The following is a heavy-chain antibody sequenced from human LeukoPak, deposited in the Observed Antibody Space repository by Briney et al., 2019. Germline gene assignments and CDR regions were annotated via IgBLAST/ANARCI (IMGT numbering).Heavy chain of an antibody. J-gene: IGHJ4*02. CDR2: FFLKGST. CDR1: GYSITSAYY. Sequence: SETLSLTCTVSGYSITSAYYWGWIRQPPGKGLEWIGSFFLKGSTYYNPSLKSRVTISVDTSKNQFSLTLSSVTAADTAVYYCARGTLYSGWSYYFDYWGQGSQVTVSS. D-gene: IGHD6-19*01. CDR3: ARGTLYSGWSYYFDY. V-gene: IGHV4-38-2*02.